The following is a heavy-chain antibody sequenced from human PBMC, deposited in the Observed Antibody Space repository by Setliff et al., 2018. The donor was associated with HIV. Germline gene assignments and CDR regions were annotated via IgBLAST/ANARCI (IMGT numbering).Heavy chain of an antibody. J-gene: IGHJ4*02. CDR3: AGGPGTTSIDY. CDR2: INHGGST. V-gene: IGHV4-34*01. CDR1: GGSFSGYY. D-gene: IGHD1-26*01. Sequence: PSETLSLTCAVYGGSFSGYYWSWIRQPPGKGLEWIGEINHGGSTNYNMSLWSRVTTSLDASRNQFSLELISVTAADTAVYYCAGGPGTTSIDYWAQGTLVTVSS.